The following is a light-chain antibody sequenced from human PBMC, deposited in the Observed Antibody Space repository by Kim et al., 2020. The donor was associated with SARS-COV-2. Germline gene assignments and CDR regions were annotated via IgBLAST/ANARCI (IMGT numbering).Light chain of an antibody. J-gene: IGKJ1*01. CDR1: QSVLYSSDNRDY. Sequence: ATINCKSSQSVLYSSDNRDYLAWYQHKAGQPPKLLIYWASTRESGVPDRFSGSGSATDFTLTITSLQAEDVAVYYCQQYYSTPWTFGQGTKVEVK. V-gene: IGKV4-1*01. CDR3: QQYYSTPWT. CDR2: WAS.